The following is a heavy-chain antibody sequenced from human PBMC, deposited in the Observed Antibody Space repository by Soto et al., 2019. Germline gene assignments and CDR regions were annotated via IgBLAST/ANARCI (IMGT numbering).Heavy chain of an antibody. J-gene: IGHJ4*02. CDR3: ARDDSSSELDY. D-gene: IGHD6-13*01. V-gene: IGHV1-2*04. Sequence: ASVKVSCTDSGYTFTGYYMHWVRQAPGQGLEWMGWINPNSGGTNYAQKFQGWVTMTRDTSISTAYMELSRLRSDDTAVYYCARDDSSSELDYWGQGTLVTVSS. CDR2: INPNSGGT. CDR1: GYTFTGYY.